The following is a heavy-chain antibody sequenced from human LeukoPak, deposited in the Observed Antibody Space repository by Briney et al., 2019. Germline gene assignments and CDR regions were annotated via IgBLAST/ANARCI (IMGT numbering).Heavy chain of an antibody. CDR2: IYYSGST. J-gene: IGHJ4*02. CDR1: GGSISSYY. D-gene: IGHD6-13*01. V-gene: IGHV4-59*01. Sequence: PSETLSLTCTVSGGSISSYYWSWIRQPPGKGLEWIGYIYYSGSTNYNPSLKSRVTISVDTSKNQFSLKLSSVTAADTAVYYCAGTPYSSSWYYFDYWGQGTLVTVSS. CDR3: AGTPYSSSWYYFDY.